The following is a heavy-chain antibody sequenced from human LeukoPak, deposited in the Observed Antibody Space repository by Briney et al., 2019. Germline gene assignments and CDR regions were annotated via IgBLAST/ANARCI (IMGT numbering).Heavy chain of an antibody. CDR3: ASRKLELPRAYYYYYYMDV. CDR1: GGTFSSYA. CDR2: IIPIFGTA. J-gene: IGHJ6*03. V-gene: IGHV1-69*05. Sequence: SVKVSCKASGGTFSSYAISWVRQAPGQGLEWMGGIIPIFGTANYAQKFQGRVTITTDESTSTAYMELSSVRSEDTAVYYCASRKLELPRAYYYYYYMDVWGKGTTVTVSS. D-gene: IGHD1-7*01.